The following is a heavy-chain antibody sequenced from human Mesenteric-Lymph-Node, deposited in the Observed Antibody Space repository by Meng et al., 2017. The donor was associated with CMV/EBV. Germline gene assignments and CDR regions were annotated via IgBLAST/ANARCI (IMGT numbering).Heavy chain of an antibody. CDR2: ISYSGTT. V-gene: IGHV4-39*07. CDR1: GGSISSSAYY. CDR3: ARIVVVVPAAIKHYYYGMDV. D-gene: IGHD2-2*02. J-gene: IGHJ6*02. Sequence: GSLRLSCTVSGGSISSSAYYWGWIRQPPGKGLEWIGSISYSGTTCYNPSLKSRVAISVDTSKNQFSLKLSSVTAADTAVYYCARIVVVVPAAIKHYYYGMDVWGQGTTVTVSS.